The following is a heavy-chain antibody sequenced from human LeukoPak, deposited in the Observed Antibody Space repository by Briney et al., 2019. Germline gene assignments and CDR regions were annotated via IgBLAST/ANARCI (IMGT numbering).Heavy chain of an antibody. D-gene: IGHD5-12*01. J-gene: IGHJ6*03. V-gene: IGHV3-23*01. CDR3: AKGGGYEAQYYYYYLDV. CDR2: ISGSGAST. CDR1: AFTFSSYA. Sequence: GGSLRLSCAASAFTFSSYAMSWVRQAPGKGLEWVSAISGSGASTYYADSVKGRFTISRDNSKNTLYLQMKSLRAEDTAVYYCAKGGGYEAQYYYYYLDVWGKGTTVTISS.